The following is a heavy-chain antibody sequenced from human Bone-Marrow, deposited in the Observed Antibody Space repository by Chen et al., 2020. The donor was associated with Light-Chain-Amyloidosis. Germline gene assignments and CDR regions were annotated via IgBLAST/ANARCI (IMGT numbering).Heavy chain of an antibody. CDR1: GFTFSSYA. J-gene: IGHJ3*02. D-gene: IGHD1-26*01. V-gene: IGHV3-23*01. CDR3: ASSIVGATWVIDAFDI. Sequence: EVQLLESGGGLVQPGVSLRLSCAASGFTFSSYAMSWVRQAPGKGLEWVSAISGSGGSTYYADSVKGRFTISRDNSKNPLYLQMISLGAEDTAVYYCASSIVGATWVIDAFDIWGQGTMVTVSS. CDR2: ISGSGGST.